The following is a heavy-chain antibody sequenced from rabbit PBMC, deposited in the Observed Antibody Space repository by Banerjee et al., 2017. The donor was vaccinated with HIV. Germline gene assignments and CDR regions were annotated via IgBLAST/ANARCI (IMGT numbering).Heavy chain of an antibody. J-gene: IGHJ4*01. CDR1: GFDFSRSYW. CDR3: ARENAGSGYNL. D-gene: IGHD8-1*01. V-gene: IGHV1S40*01. CDR2: IYTSSSGST. Sequence: QSLEESGGGLVQPGGSLTLSCKASGFDFSRSYWICWVRQAPGKGLEWIGCIYTSSSGSTYYASWAKGRFTISKTSSTTVTLQMTSLTAADTATYFCARENAGSGYNLWGQGTLVTVS.